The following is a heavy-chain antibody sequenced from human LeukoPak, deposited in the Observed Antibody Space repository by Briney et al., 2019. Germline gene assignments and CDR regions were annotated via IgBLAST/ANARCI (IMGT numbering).Heavy chain of an antibody. CDR1: GFTFSSYA. Sequence: GSLRLSCAASGFTFSSYAMSWARQAPGKGLEWVSAISGSGGSTYYADSVKGRFTISRDNSKNTLYLQMNSLRAEDTAVYYCAIPHSSSSPFDYWGQGTLVTVSS. CDR2: ISGSGGST. D-gene: IGHD6-6*01. V-gene: IGHV3-23*01. J-gene: IGHJ4*02. CDR3: AIPHSSSSPFDY.